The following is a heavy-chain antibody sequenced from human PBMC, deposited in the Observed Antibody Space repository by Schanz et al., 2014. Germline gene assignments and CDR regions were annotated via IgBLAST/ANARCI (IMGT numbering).Heavy chain of an antibody. CDR1: GFTFDDYT. Sequence: EVQLVESGGVVVQPGGSLRLSCAGSGFTFDDYTMHWVRHPPGKGLEWVSLVTWDGGYTYYADSVKGRFTISRDNARNSLYRQLNSLRVEDSGVYFCAQTRGTFMVPIDIWGQGVRVIVSS. J-gene: IGHJ4*02. CDR3: AQTRGTFMVPIDI. CDR2: VTWDGGYT. D-gene: IGHD3-3*02. V-gene: IGHV3-43*01.